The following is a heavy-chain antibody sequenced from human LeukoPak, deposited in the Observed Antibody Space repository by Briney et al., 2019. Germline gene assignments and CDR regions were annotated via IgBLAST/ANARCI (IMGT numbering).Heavy chain of an antibody. V-gene: IGHV4-39*01. CDR2: IYYSGST. CDR3: ARGSSGYYHYYYYYYMDV. D-gene: IGHD3-22*01. CDR1: GGSISSYY. Sequence: SETLSLTCTVSGGSISSYYWGWIRQPPGKGLEWIGSIYYSGSTYYNPSLKSRVTISVDTSKNQFSLKLSSVTAADTAVYYCARGSSGYYHYYYYYYMDVWGKGTTVTISS. J-gene: IGHJ6*03.